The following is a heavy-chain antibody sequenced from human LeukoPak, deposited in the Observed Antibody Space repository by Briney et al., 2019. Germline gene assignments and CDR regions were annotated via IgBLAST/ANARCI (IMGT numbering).Heavy chain of an antibody. D-gene: IGHD3-22*01. V-gene: IGHV1-2*02. CDR1: GYTFTGYY. CDR2: INPNSGGT. J-gene: IGHJ3*02. CDR3: ARGAGYYDAFDI. Sequence: ASVKVSCKACGYTFTGYYMHWVRQAPGQGLEWMGWINPNSGGTNYAQKFQGRVTMTRDTSISTAYMELSRLRSDDTAVYYCARGAGYYDAFDIWGQGTMVTVSS.